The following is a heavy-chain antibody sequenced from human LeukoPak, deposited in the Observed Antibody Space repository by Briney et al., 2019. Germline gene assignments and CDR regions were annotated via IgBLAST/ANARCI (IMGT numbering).Heavy chain of an antibody. Sequence: ASVKDSCKASGYTFTGYYMHWVRQAPSQGLEWMGWINPNSGGTNYAQKFQGRVTMTRDTSISTAYMELSRLRSDDTAVFYCARTAVAGIYYFDYWGQGTLVTVSS. V-gene: IGHV1-2*02. CDR1: GYTFTGYY. D-gene: IGHD6-19*01. J-gene: IGHJ4*02. CDR3: ARTAVAGIYYFDY. CDR2: INPNSGGT.